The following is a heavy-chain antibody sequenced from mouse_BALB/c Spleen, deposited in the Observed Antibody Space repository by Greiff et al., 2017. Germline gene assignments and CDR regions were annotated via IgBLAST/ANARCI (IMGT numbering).Heavy chain of an antibody. V-gene: IGHV1S81*02. J-gene: IGHJ1*01. CDR2: INPSNGRT. CDR1: GYTFTSYW. D-gene: IGHD2-14*01. CDR3: ARDYRYDVYWYFDV. Sequence: QVQLKQPGAELVKPGASVKLSCKASGYTFTSYWMHWVKQRPGQGLEWIGEINPSNGRTNYNEKFKSKATLTVDKSSSTAYMQLSSLTSEDSAVYYCARDYRYDVYWYFDVWGAGTTVTVSS.